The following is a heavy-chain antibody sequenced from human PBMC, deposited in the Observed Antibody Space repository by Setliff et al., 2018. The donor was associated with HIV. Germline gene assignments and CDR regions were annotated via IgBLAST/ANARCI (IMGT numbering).Heavy chain of an antibody. D-gene: IGHD6-6*01. J-gene: IGHJ4*02. CDR3: ARHRASSSGFPLDF. CDR1: GDSIGSNTFY. CDR2: INHSGNT. Sequence: PSETLSLTCSVYGDSIGSNTFYWGWPRQPPGKEPEWIGSINHSGNTYYYPSLKSRVTMSVDTSKNQFSLRLSSVTATDTAVYYCARHRASSSGFPLDFWGQGILVTVSS. V-gene: IGHV4-39*01.